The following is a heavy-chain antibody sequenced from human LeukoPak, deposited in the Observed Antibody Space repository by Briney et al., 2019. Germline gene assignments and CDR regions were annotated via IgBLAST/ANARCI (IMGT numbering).Heavy chain of an antibody. CDR3: STGPRSLIY. J-gene: IGHJ4*02. Sequence: GGSLRLSCVVSGLSFSDSYMTWIRQTPGMGLESLAYISGSGHDIYYADSVKGRFTISRDNAKNSLYLQMNSLRPEDTALYYCSTGPRSLIYWGQGTLVTVSS. CDR1: GLSFSDSY. V-gene: IGHV3-11*01. CDR2: ISGSGHDI.